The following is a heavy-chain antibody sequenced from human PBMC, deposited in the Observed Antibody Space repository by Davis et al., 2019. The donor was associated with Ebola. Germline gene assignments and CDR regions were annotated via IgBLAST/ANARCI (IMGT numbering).Heavy chain of an antibody. CDR2: VRRSGDRT. V-gene: IGHV3-23*01. J-gene: IGHJ4*02. Sequence: GESLKISCAASGFAFSNYAMSWVRQAPGKGLEWVSSVRRSGDRTNYADSVTGRFTVSRDNSKNTGSLQMMDLRPDDTAVYYCAKEGWLTDYWGQGTLVAVSS. D-gene: IGHD2-15*01. CDR1: GFAFSNYA. CDR3: AKEGWLTDY.